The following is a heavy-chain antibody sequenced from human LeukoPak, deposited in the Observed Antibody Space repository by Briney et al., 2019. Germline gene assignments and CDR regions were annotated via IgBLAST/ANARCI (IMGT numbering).Heavy chain of an antibody. CDR1: GYTFTSSD. D-gene: IGHD3-22*01. CDR3: ARAISYYDSSGYYVYYFDS. CDR2: MNPNSANT. J-gene: IGHJ4*02. Sequence: ASVTVSCTASGYTFTSSDINWVRQATGQGLEWMGWMNPNSANTGYAQKVQGRVTMTRDTSINTAYMVLSSLRSEDTAVYYCARAISYYDSSGYYVYYFDSWGQGTLVTVSS. V-gene: IGHV1-8*01.